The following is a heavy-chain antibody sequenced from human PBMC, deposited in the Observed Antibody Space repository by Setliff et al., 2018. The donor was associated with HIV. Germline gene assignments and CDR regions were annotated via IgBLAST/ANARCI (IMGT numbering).Heavy chain of an antibody. D-gene: IGHD6-13*01. J-gene: IGHJ4*02. CDR3: ARSRIAAAGWYYFDY. CDR1: GGSISSSSYY. V-gene: IGHV4-39*01. CDR2: VYYSGST. Sequence: PSETLSLTCTVSGGSISSSSYYWGWVRQSPGKGLEWIGSVYYSGSTNTNPSLKSRVTISVDTSKNQFSLKLSSVNAADTAVYYCARSRIAAAGWYYFDYWGQGTLVTVSS.